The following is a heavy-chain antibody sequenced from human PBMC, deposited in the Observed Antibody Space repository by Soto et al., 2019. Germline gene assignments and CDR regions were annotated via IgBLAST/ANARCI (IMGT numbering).Heavy chain of an antibody. CDR1: GGSFSSCGYY. V-gene: IGHV4-31*03. CDR3: ARATSVSGHNGY. D-gene: IGHD2-8*01. J-gene: IGHJ4*02. Sequence: QLQLQESGPGLVKPAQTLSLACTVSGGSFSSCGYYWSWIRQLPGKGLEWIGYIYYSGSTYYNPSLKSRITISLDTSKNQFSLKLSSVTAADTAVYYCARATSVSGHNGYGGQGTLVAVSS. CDR2: IYYSGST.